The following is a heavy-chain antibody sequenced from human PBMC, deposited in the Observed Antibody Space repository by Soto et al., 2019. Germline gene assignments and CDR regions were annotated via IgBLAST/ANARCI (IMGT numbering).Heavy chain of an antibody. J-gene: IGHJ4*02. CDR3: AREHYESSGYYSGGGFEDY. CDR2: IKRDGSEK. Sequence: GGSLRLSCAVSGFTFSNYWMSWVRQAPGKGLEWVANIKRDGSEKYYVDSVKGRFTISRDNAKNSLYLQMNSLRADDTAVYYCAREHYESSGYYSGGGFEDYWGQGTQVTVSS. D-gene: IGHD3-22*01. CDR1: GFTFSNYW. V-gene: IGHV3-7*03.